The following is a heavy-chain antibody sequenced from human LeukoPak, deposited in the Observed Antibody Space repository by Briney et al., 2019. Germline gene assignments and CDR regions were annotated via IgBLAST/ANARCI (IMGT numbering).Heavy chain of an antibody. CDR1: GFTFSSYA. Sequence: PGGSLRLSCAASGFTFSSYAMHWVRQAPGKGLEWVAVISYDGSNKYYADSVKGRYTISRDNSKNTLYLQMNSLRAEDTAVYYCAKDGRTYYYDSSGPMDFDYWGQGTLVTVSS. D-gene: IGHD3-22*01. J-gene: IGHJ4*02. V-gene: IGHV3-30-3*01. CDR3: AKDGRTYYYDSSGPMDFDY. CDR2: ISYDGSNK.